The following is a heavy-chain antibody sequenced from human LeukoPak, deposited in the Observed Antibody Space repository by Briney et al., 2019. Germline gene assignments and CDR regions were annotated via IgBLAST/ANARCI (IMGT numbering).Heavy chain of an antibody. D-gene: IGHD6-19*01. CDR1: GGSISSYY. CDR3: ARDSNGWRIRVPFDY. V-gene: IGHV4-59*01. CDR2: IYYSGST. J-gene: IGHJ4*02. Sequence: PSETLSLTCTVSGGSISSYYWSWIRQPPGKGLEWIGYIYYSGSTNYNPSLKSRVTISVDTSKNQFSLKLSSVTAADTAVYYCARDSNGWRIRVPFDYWGQGTLVTVSS.